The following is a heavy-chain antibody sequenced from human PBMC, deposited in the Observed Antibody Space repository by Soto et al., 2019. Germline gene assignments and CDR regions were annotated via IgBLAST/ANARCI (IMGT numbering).Heavy chain of an antibody. D-gene: IGHD3-10*02. Sequence: SETLSLTCAVSGGSISSGGYSWSWIRQPPGKGLEWIGYIYHSGSTYYNPSLKSRVTISVGRSKNQFSLKLSSVTAADTAVYYCARGPVRESYYYYGMDVWGQGTTVTVSS. CDR3: ARGPVRESYYYYGMDV. V-gene: IGHV4-30-2*01. CDR2: IYHSGST. J-gene: IGHJ6*02. CDR1: GGSISSGGYS.